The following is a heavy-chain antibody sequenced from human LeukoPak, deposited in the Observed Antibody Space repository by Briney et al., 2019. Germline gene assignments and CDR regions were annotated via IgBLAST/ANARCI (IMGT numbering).Heavy chain of an antibody. V-gene: IGHV3-21*01. CDR3: AKDPDYYDSSGYIDY. D-gene: IGHD3-22*01. Sequence: GGSLRLSCAASGFTFSSYNMNWVRQAPGKGLEWVSSISRSSTYIYYADSVKGRFTISRDSAKNSLYLQMNSLRAEDTAVYYCAKDPDYYDSSGYIDYWGQGTLVTVSS. CDR2: ISRSSTYI. CDR1: GFTFSSYN. J-gene: IGHJ4*02.